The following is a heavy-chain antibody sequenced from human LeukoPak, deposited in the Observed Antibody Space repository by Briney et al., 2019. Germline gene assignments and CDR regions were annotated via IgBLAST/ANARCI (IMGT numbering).Heavy chain of an antibody. Sequence: PGGSLRLSCAASGFTFSDHYMDWVRQAPGKGLEWLGRSRNKADSYTTEYAASVQGRFTISRDISKNSLYLQLDFLKTEDTAAYYCARRVGTASDYWGQGTLVTVSS. D-gene: IGHD1-1*01. V-gene: IGHV3-72*01. CDR2: SRNKADSYTT. CDR1: GFTFSDHY. J-gene: IGHJ4*02. CDR3: ARRVGTASDY.